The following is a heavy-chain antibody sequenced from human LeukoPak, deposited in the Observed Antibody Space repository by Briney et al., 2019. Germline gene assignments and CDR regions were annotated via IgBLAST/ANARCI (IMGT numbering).Heavy chain of an antibody. J-gene: IGHJ4*02. D-gene: IGHD2-2*01. CDR1: GFTFSSYS. Sequence: GGSLRLSCAASGFTFSSYSMNWVRQAPGKGPEWVSSISSSSSYIYYADSVKGRFTISRDNAKNSLYLQMNSLRAEDTAVYYCASSRYCSSTSRCDYWGQGTLVTVSS. V-gene: IGHV3-21*01. CDR3: ASSRYCSSTSRCDY. CDR2: ISSSSSYI.